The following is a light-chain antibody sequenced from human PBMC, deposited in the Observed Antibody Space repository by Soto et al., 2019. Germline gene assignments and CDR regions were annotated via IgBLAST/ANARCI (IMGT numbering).Light chain of an antibody. V-gene: IGKV1-5*01. CDR1: QTISTY. CDR3: QQYNSYSPT. CDR2: DAS. J-gene: IGKJ1*01. Sequence: DIQLTQSPSSLSASVGDRVTITCRSGQTISTYLNWYQQKPGKAPKLLIYDASSLESGVPSRFSGSGSGTEFTLTISSLQPDDFATYYCQQYNSYSPTFGQGTKVEIK.